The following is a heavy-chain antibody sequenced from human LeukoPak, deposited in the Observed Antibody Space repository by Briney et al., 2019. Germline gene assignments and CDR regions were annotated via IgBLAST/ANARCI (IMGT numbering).Heavy chain of an antibody. D-gene: IGHD1-26*01. J-gene: IGHJ3*02. CDR1: GFTFSSYS. CDR3: ARVRQRGVSGPASVGATKGGAFDI. Sequence: GGSLRLSCAASGFTFSSYSMNWVRQAPGKGLEWVANIEQDGRENYYVDSVRGRFTISRDNAKNSVYLQMNSLRVEDTAVYYCARVRQRGVSGPASVGATKGGAFDIWGQGTMVTVSS. V-gene: IGHV3-7*01. CDR2: IEQDGREN.